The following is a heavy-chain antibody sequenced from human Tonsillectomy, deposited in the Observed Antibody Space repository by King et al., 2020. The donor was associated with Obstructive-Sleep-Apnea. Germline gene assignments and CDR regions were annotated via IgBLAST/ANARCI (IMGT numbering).Heavy chain of an antibody. J-gene: IGHJ6*02. Sequence: QLVQSGAEVKKPGASVKVSCKASGYTFSSYDINWVRQATGQGLERMGWMNPNSGNTGYAQKFQGRVTMTRNTSISTAYMELSSLRSEETAVYYCARGLVVVATPVGYGMDVWGQGTTVTVSS. CDR3: ARGLVVVATPVGYGMDV. D-gene: IGHD2-15*01. CDR2: MNPNSGNT. V-gene: IGHV1-8*01. CDR1: GYTFSSYD.